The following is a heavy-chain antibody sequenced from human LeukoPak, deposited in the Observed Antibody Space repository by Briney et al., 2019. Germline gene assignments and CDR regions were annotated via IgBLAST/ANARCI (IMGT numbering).Heavy chain of an antibody. CDR1: GFTVSSNY. J-gene: IGHJ4*02. V-gene: IGHV3-23*01. Sequence: GGSLRLSCAASGFTVSSNYMSWVRQAPGKGLEWVSAISGSGGSTYYADSVKGRFTISRDNSKNTLYLQMNSLRAEDTAVYYCAKRGVYYDSSGYYRPPDYWGQGTLVTVSS. D-gene: IGHD3-22*01. CDR3: AKRGVYYDSSGYYRPPDY. CDR2: ISGSGGST.